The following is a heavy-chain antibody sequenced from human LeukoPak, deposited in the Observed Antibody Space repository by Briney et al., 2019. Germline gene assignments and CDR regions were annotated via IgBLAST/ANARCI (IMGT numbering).Heavy chain of an antibody. J-gene: IGHJ4*02. CDR3: ARALRYYYDSSGYTYYFDY. CDR1: GGSFSGYY. Sequence: SETLSLTCAVYGGSFSGYYWSWIRQPPGKGLEWIGYIYYSGSTNYNPSLKSRVTISVDTSKNQFSLKLSSVTAADTAVYYCARALRYYYDSSGYTYYFDYWGQGTLVTVSS. CDR2: IYYSGST. D-gene: IGHD3-22*01. V-gene: IGHV4-59*01.